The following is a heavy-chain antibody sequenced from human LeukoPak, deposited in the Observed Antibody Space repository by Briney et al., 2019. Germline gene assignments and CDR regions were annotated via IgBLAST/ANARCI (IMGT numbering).Heavy chain of an antibody. V-gene: IGHV3-7*01. D-gene: IGHD2-15*01. CDR2: IPDDGSET. CDR1: GFNFSIHW. CDR3: ARGWAAIPD. Sequence: GGSLRLSCAASGFNFSIHWMTWVRQAPGKGLEWVANIPDDGSETNYVDSVKGRFIISRDNAKNSLSLQMSGLREEDTALYYCARGWAAIPDWGQGTLVTVSS. J-gene: IGHJ1*01.